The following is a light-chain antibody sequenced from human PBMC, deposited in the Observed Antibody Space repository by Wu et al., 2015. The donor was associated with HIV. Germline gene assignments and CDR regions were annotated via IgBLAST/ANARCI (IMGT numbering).Light chain of an antibody. CDR3: QQYGDSPWT. Sequence: EIVLTQSPDTLSLSPGEGATLSCKASQTVPRNYLAWYKQKPGQAPRLLIYGATNRAASNPGRFSGSGSGTDFTLAISGLETEDFAMYFCQQYGDSPWTFGKGPKLRSN. V-gene: IGKV3-20*01. J-gene: IGKJ1*01. CDR1: QTVPRNY. CDR2: GAT.